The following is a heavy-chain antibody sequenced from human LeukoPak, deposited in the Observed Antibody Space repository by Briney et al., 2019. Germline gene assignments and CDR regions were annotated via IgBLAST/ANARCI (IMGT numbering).Heavy chain of an antibody. CDR1: GGSISSSSYY. D-gene: IGHD3-10*01. CDR2: IYFSGGT. Sequence: PSETLSLTCTVSGGSISSSSYYWGWIRQPPGKGLEWIGSIYFSGGTYYNASLKSRVTISVDTSKNQFSLKLSSVTAADTAAYYCARQTGSGLFSLPGGQGTLVTVSS. CDR3: ARQTGSGLFSLP. J-gene: IGHJ4*02. V-gene: IGHV4-39*01.